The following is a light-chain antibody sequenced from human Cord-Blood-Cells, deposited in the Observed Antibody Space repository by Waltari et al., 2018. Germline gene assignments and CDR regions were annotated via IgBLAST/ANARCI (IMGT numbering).Light chain of an antibody. CDR2: ENN. J-gene: IGLJ1*01. CDR3: GTWDSSLSAVYV. CDR1: SPNIGNNY. V-gene: IGLV1-51*02. Sequence: QSVLTQPPSVSAAPGQKVTISCSGSSPNIGNNYVSWYQQLPGTAPKLLIYENNKRPSGIPDRFSGSKSGTSATLGITGLQTGDEADYYCGTWDSSLSAVYVFGTGTKVTVL.